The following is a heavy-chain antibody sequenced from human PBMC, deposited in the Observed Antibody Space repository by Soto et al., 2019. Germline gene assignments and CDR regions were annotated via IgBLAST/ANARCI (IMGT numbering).Heavy chain of an antibody. D-gene: IGHD3-16*02. CDR2: INHSGSP. CDR3: AFHSIRTYRPFWY. V-gene: IGHV4-34*01. Sequence: QVQLQQCGAGLLKPSETLSLTCAVYGASFSDYYWAWIRQSPGKGLEWIGEINHSGSPSYNQSLKSRVTISVETSKDQSALKLKSVTAADTAVYFCAFHSIRTYRPFWYWGQGALLTVSS. J-gene: IGHJ4*02. CDR1: GASFSDYY.